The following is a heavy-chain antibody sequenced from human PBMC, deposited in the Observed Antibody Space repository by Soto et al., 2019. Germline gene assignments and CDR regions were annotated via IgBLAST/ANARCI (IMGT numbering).Heavy chain of an antibody. CDR3: AKVGPYDSGSYMFRYNWFGP. CDR1: GFNFGHYA. J-gene: IGHJ5*02. V-gene: IGHV3-30*14. D-gene: IGHD3-10*01. CDR2: LSFDRSNE. Sequence: GGSLRLSCSASGFNFGHYAMHWVRQAPGKGLEWVAALSFDRSNEYYADSVKGRLIISRDKSKNTVDLQMNSLRAEDTAVYYCAKVGPYDSGSYMFRYNWFGPWGPGTLVTVSS.